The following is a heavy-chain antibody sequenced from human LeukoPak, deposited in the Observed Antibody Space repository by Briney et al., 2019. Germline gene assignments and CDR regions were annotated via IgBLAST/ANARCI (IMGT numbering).Heavy chain of an antibody. CDR1: GGSISSSSYY. CDR2: IYYSGST. D-gene: IGHD1-7*01. CDR3: ARVGYNWNYRRYYYYYMDV. J-gene: IGHJ6*03. V-gene: IGHV4-39*07. Sequence: SETLSLTCTVSGGSISSSSYYWGWIRQPPGKGLEWIGSIYYSGSTYYNPPLKSRVTISVDTSKNQFSLKLSSVTAADTAVYYCARVGYNWNYRRYYYYYMDVWGKGTTVTVSS.